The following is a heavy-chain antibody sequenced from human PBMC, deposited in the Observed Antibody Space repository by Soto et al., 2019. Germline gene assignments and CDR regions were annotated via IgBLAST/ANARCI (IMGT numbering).Heavy chain of an antibody. V-gene: IGHV3-30*18. J-gene: IGHJ4*02. Sequence: PGGSLRLSCAASGFTFSSYGMHWVRQAPGKGLEWVAVISYDGSNKYYADSVKGRFTISRDNSKNTLYLQMNSLRAEDTAVYYCAKDRIQLWLGIVDYWGQGTLVSVPQ. D-gene: IGHD5-18*01. CDR1: GFTFSSYG. CDR2: ISYDGSNK. CDR3: AKDRIQLWLGIVDY.